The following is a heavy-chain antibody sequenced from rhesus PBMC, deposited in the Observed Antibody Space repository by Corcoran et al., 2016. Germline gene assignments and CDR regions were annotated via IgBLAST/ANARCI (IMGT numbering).Heavy chain of an antibody. D-gene: IGHD6-25*01. J-gene: IGHJ4*01. V-gene: IGHV4-169*02. CDR1: GGSISSSY. CDR2: IYVSGSST. CDR3: ASDRGYSGSWSLGYFDY. Sequence: QLQLQESGPGLVKPSETLSVTCAVSGGSISSSYWSWIRQAPGKGLEWIGYIYVSGSSTNYNPSRKSRVTRSVDTSKNQLSLKLSSVTAADTAVYYCASDRGYSGSWSLGYFDYWGQGVLVTVSS.